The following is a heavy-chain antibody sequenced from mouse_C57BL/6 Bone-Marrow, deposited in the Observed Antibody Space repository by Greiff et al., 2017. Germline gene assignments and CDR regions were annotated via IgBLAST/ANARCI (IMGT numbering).Heavy chain of an antibody. CDR2: INPSTGGT. Sequence: VQLQQSGPELVKPGASVKISCKASGYSFTGYYMNWVKQSPEKSLEWIGEINPSTGGTTYIQKFKAKATLTVDKSSSTAYMQLKSLTSEDSAVYYCAREDYYSNYFDYWGQGTTLTVSS. CDR1: GYSFTGYY. CDR3: AREDYYSNYFDY. V-gene: IGHV1-42*01. D-gene: IGHD2-5*01. J-gene: IGHJ2*01.